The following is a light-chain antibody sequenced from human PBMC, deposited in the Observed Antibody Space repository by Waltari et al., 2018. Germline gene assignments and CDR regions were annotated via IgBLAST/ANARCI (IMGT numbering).Light chain of an antibody. V-gene: IGKV3-20*01. Sequence: EIVLTQSPDTLSLSPGERATLSCRASQSISNNYLAWYQAKPGQAPRLLIYAVSHRATGIPDRFSGGGSGTDFTLTISRLEPEDFAVYDCQQFGGSPKYTFGQGTKLEIK. CDR1: QSISNNY. J-gene: IGKJ2*01. CDR3: QQFGGSPKYT. CDR2: AVS.